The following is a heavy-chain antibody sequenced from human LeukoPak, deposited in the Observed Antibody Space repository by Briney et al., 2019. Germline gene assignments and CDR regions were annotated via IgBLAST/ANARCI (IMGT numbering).Heavy chain of an antibody. Sequence: GGSLRLSCVASGFTFNSADMNWVRQVPGTGLEWLSYISSSSTTTYYADSVKGRFTISRDNAQNSLYLQMSSLRAEDTAVYYCARHGSGSYYREFDYWGQGTLVTVSS. CDR1: GFTFNSAD. J-gene: IGHJ4*02. D-gene: IGHD3-10*01. V-gene: IGHV3-48*01. CDR3: ARHGSGSYYREFDY. CDR2: ISSSSTTT.